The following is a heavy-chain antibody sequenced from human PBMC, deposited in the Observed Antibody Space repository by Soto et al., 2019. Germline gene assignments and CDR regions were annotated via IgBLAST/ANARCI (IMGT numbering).Heavy chain of an antibody. V-gene: IGHV1-58*01. CDR2: IVVGSGNT. CDR3: AAELYSGGSCCSFDI. CDR1: GFTFSNSA. Sequence: QMQVVQSGPEVKKPGTSVKVSCKTSGFTFSNSAVQWVRQARGQRLEWMGWIVVGSGNTNYAQKFRERVTITRDMSTSTAHMEVSSLTSEDTAVYYCAAELYSGGSCCSFDIWGQGTMVTVSS. J-gene: IGHJ3*02. D-gene: IGHD2-15*01.